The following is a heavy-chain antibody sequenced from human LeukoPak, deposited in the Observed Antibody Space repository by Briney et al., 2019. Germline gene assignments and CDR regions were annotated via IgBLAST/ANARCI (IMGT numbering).Heavy chain of an antibody. CDR2: ISAYNGNT. J-gene: IGHJ5*02. V-gene: IGHV1-18*01. CDR1: GGTFSSYA. CDR3: ARDRAVRGVIISFDP. D-gene: IGHD3-10*01. Sequence: ASVKVSCKASGGTFSSYAISWVRQAPGQGLEWMGWISAYNGNTNYAQKLQGRVTMTTDTSTSTAYMELRSLRSDDTAVYYCARDRAVRGVIISFDPWGQGTLVTVSS.